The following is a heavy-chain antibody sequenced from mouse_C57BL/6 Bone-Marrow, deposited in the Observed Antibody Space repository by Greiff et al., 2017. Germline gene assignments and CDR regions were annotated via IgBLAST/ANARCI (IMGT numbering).Heavy chain of an antibody. CDR1: GYTFTSYW. CDR3: ATVDY. D-gene: IGHD1-1*01. CDR2: IDPSDSYT. Sequence: QVQLQQPGAELVMPGASVKLSCKASGYTFTSYWMHWVKQRPGQGLEWIGEIDPSDSYTNYNQKFKGKSTLTVDKSSSTAYMKLSSLTSEDSAVYYCATVDYWGQGTTLTVSS. J-gene: IGHJ2*01. V-gene: IGHV1-69*01.